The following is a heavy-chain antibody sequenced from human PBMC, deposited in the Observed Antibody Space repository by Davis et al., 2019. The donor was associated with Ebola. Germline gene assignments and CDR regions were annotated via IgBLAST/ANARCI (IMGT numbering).Heavy chain of an antibody. J-gene: IGHJ4*02. CDR2: INSDGSST. D-gene: IGHD6-25*01. Sequence: GESLKISCAASGFTFSSYWMHWVRQAPGKGLVWVSRINSDGSSTSYADSVKGRFTISRDNSKNTLYLQMNSLRAEDTAVYYCAKAYGWIVAAKGTFDYWGQGTLVTVSS. V-gene: IGHV3-74*01. CDR1: GFTFSSYW. CDR3: AKAYGWIVAAKGTFDY.